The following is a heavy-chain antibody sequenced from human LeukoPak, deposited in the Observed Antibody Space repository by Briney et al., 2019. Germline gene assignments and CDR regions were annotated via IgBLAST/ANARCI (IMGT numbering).Heavy chain of an antibody. CDR1: GGSISSYY. CDR3: ARAPAGNYYDSSGYYLGRRYYFDY. D-gene: IGHD3-22*01. Sequence: SETLSLTCTVSGGSISSYYWSWIRQPPGKGLEWIGYIYYSGSTNYNPSPKSRVTISVDTSKNQFSLKLSSVTAADTAVYYCARAPAGNYYDSSGYYLGRRYYFDYWGQGTLVTVSS. V-gene: IGHV4-59*01. J-gene: IGHJ4*02. CDR2: IYYSGST.